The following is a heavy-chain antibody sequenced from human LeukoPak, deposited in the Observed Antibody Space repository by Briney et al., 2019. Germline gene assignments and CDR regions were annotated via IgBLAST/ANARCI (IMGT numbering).Heavy chain of an antibody. D-gene: IGHD1-1*01. CDR3: ANWAGGETPRGRWNGPFDY. CDR1: GITFSTYA. CDR2: INDNGGTT. Sequence: PGGSLRLSCVASGITFSTYAMSWVRQTPGKGLEWISSINDNGGTTNYADSVKGRFTISRDNSKNTLYLQMNTLRDDDTAVYYCANWAGGETPRGRWNGPFDYWGQGTLVTVSS. J-gene: IGHJ4*02. V-gene: IGHV3-23*01.